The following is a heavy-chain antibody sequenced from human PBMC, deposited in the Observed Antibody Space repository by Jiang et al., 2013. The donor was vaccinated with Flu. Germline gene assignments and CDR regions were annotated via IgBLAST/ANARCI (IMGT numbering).Heavy chain of an antibody. CDR1: GYTFTGYS. V-gene: IGHV1-2*07. J-gene: IGHJ3*02. D-gene: IGHD6-19*01. Sequence: SGAEVKKPGASVKVSCKASGYTFTGYSIHWLRQAPGQGLEWLGWIRPNSGDTDYADQSQGRVTLTRDTSISTAYMELARLTSDDTAIYYCTRGSSEAVAATGRRDAFDIWGQGTMVTVSS. CDR3: TRGSSEAVAATGRRDAFDI. CDR2: IRPNSGDT.